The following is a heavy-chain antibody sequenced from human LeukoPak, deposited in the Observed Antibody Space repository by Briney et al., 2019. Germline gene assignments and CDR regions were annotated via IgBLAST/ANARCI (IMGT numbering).Heavy chain of an antibody. J-gene: IGHJ4*02. CDR3: VRAPTTAAYYFDY. Sequence: GGSLRLSCAASGFTFSGYSMTWVRQAPGKGLEWVSSISSTSSYIYYADSLKGRFTISRDNTKNSLSLQMNSLRAEDTAVYYCVRAPTTAAYYFDYWGQGTLVTVSS. CDR2: ISSTSSYI. D-gene: IGHD1-26*01. V-gene: IGHV3-21*01. CDR1: GFTFSGYS.